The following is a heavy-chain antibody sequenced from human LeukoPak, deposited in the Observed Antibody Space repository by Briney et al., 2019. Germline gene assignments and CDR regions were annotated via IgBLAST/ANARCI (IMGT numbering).Heavy chain of an antibody. CDR3: ARLVRATDYFDY. CDR1: GGSISSRTYY. CDR2: FYYTQST. Sequence: SDTLSLTCTVSGGSISSRTYYWGWLRQPPGKGLERIGSFYYTQSTYSNPSPERRVTISVDTTHNQFSLTAKYLTAADTAVVYFARLVRATDYFDYWGQGTLVTVSS. V-gene: IGHV4-39*01. J-gene: IGHJ4*02. D-gene: IGHD1-26*01.